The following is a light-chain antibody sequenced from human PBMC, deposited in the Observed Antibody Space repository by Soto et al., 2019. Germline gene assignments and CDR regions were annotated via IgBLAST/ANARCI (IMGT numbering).Light chain of an antibody. CDR3: QHYNSYSEA. V-gene: IGKV1-5*03. J-gene: IGKJ1*01. CDR2: KAS. Sequence: DIQMTQSPSTLSGSVGDRVTITCRASQTISSWLAWYQQKPGKAPKLLIYKASTLTSGVPSRFSGSGSGTEFTLTISSLQPDDLATYYCQHYNSYSEAFGQGTKVELK. CDR1: QTISSW.